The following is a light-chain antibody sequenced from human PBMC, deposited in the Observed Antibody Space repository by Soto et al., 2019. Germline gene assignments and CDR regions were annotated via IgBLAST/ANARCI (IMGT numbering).Light chain of an antibody. V-gene: IGKV1-5*01. CDR1: QSIRNY. CDR3: KQYQSYWT. Sequence: GDRVTITCRASQSIRNYLAWYQQRPGKAPRLLIYDASSLESGVPSRFSGSGSGTEFTLTISSLQPDDSATYYCKQYQSYWTFGPGTKVDI. CDR2: DAS. J-gene: IGKJ1*01.